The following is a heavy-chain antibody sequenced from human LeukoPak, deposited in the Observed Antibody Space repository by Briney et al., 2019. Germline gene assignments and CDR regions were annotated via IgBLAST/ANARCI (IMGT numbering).Heavy chain of an antibody. CDR3: ARRDIVVVVAATTINDAFDI. CDR1: GGSISSNSYY. CDR2: INHSGST. D-gene: IGHD2-15*01. Sequence: SETLSLTCAVSGGSISSNSYYWGWLRQPPGMGLEWIGDINHSGSTNYNPSLKSRVTISVDTYKNQFSLKLSSVTAADTAVYYCARRDIVVVVAATTINDAFDIWGQGTMGTVSS. J-gene: IGHJ3*02. V-gene: IGHV4-39*07.